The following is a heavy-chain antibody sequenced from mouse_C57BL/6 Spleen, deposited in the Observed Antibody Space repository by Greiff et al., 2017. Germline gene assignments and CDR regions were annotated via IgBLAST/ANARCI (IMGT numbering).Heavy chain of an antibody. CDR3: ARSMTAQASWFAY. V-gene: IGHV1-55*01. Sequence: VQLQQPGAELVKPGASVKMSCKASGYTFTSYWITWVKQRPGQGLEWIGDISPGSGSTNYNEKLKSKATLTVDTSSSTAYLQLSSLTSEDSAVYYCARSMTAQASWFAYWGQGTLVTVSA. CDR1: GYTFTSYW. J-gene: IGHJ3*01. D-gene: IGHD3-2*02. CDR2: ISPGSGST.